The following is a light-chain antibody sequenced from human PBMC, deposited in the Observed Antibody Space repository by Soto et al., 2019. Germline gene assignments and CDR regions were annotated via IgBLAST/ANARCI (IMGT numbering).Light chain of an antibody. CDR3: SSNTSSITLV. Sequence: QSVLTQPASVSGSPGQSITISCTGTSSDVGGYNHVSWYQQHPGKAPKLMIYDVSNRPSGVSNRFSGSKSGNTASLTISGLQAEDEADYSCSSNTSSITLVFGGGTKLTVL. CDR2: DVS. J-gene: IGLJ2*01. CDR1: SSDVGGYNH. V-gene: IGLV2-14*01.